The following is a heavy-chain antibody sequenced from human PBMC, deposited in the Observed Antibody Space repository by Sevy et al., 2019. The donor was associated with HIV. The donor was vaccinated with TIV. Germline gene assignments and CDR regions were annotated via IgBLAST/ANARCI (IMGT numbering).Heavy chain of an antibody. J-gene: IGHJ4*02. CDR2: ISGSGGST. V-gene: IGHV3-23*01. Sequence: GGSLRLSCAASGFTFSSYAMSWVRQAPGKGLEWVSAISGSGGSTYYADSVKGRFTISRDNSKNTLYLQMNSLRAEDRAVYYCSKPAQVYCSGGSCYYFDYWGQGTLVTVSS. D-gene: IGHD2-15*01. CDR3: SKPAQVYCSGGSCYYFDY. CDR1: GFTFSSYA.